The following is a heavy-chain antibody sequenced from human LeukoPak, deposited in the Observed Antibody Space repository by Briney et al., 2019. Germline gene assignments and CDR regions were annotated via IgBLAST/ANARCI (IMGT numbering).Heavy chain of an antibody. D-gene: IGHD6-13*01. V-gene: IGHV3-30*02. J-gene: IGHJ4*02. CDR2: IRYDGNNK. Sequence: GGSLRLSCAASGFTFRSYGMHWVRQAPGKGLEWVAFIRYDGNNKDYADSVKGRFTISRDNSKNTLYLQMNSLRAEDMAVYYCAKDLYSSSSWPYYFDYWGQGTLVTVSS. CDR3: AKDLYSSSSWPYYFDY. CDR1: GFTFRSYG.